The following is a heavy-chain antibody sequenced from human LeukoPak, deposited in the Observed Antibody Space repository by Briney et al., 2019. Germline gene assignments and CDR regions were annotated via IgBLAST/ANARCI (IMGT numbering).Heavy chain of an antibody. Sequence: GGFLRLSCAASGFTFSSYAMSWVRQAPGKGLEWVSAISGSGGSTYYADSVKGRFTISRDNSKNTLYLQMNSLRAEDTAVYYCAKGHGSSWYGAEYFQHWGQGTLVTVSS. D-gene: IGHD6-13*01. J-gene: IGHJ1*01. CDR1: GFTFSSYA. CDR2: ISGSGGST. V-gene: IGHV3-23*01. CDR3: AKGHGSSWYGAEYFQH.